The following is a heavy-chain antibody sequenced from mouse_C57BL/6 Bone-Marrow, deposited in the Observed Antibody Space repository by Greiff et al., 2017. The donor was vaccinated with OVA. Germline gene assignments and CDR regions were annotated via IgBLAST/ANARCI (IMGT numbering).Heavy chain of an antibody. Sequence: VQRVESGAELVRPGASVTLSCKASGYTFTDYEMHWVKQTPVHGLEWIGAIDPETGGTAYNQKFKGKAILTADKSSSTAYMELRSLTSEDSAVYYCTMGHYYGSSYSGGTGTTVTVSS. CDR1: GYTFTDYE. D-gene: IGHD1-1*01. J-gene: IGHJ1*03. V-gene: IGHV1-15*01. CDR2: IDPETGGT. CDR3: TMGHYYGSSYS.